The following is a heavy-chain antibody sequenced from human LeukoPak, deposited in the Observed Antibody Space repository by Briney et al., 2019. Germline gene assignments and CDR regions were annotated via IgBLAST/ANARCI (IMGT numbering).Heavy chain of an antibody. J-gene: IGHJ4*02. D-gene: IGHD5-12*01. CDR2: INQDGSAK. CDR3: ARDSGYNAFNY. V-gene: IGHV3-7*05. CDR1: GFLFSNSW. Sequence: GGSLRLSCADSGFLFSNSWMAWVRQAPGRGLEWLANINQDGSAKTCVDSVKGRFTISRDNAKNSLYLQMNSLRAEDTAMYYCARDSGYNAFNYWGQGTLVTVSS.